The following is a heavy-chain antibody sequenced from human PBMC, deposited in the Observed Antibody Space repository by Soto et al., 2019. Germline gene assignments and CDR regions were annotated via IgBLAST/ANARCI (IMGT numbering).Heavy chain of an antibody. V-gene: IGHV4-59*08. CDR3: ARYTEGGTVRIFDY. CDR1: GGSISSYY. D-gene: IGHD4-17*01. J-gene: IGHJ4*02. Sequence: SETLSLTCTVSGGSISSYYWSWIRQPPGKGLEWIGYIYYSGSTNYNPSLKSRVTISVDTSKNQFSLKLSSVTAADTAVYYCARYTEGGTVRIFDYWGQGTLVTVSS. CDR2: IYYSGST.